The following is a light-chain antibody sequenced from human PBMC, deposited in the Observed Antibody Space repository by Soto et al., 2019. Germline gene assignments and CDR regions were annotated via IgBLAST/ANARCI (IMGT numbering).Light chain of an antibody. CDR3: QQSYSTPPV. CDR2: AAS. CDR1: QSISTY. J-gene: IGKJ4*01. Sequence: DIQMTQSPSSLSASVGDRVTITCRASQSISTYLNWYQQKPGKAPKLLIYAASSLHSGVPSRFSGSGSGTDFTLTISSLQPEDFANYSCQQSYSTPPVFGGGTKVEIK. V-gene: IGKV1-39*01.